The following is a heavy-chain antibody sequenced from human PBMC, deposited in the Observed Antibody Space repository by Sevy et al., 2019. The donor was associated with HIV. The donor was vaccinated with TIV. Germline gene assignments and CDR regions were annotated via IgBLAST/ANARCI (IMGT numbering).Heavy chain of an antibody. CDR1: GGSVSSGTYY. CDR2: IYKTGST. V-gene: IGHV4-61*01. J-gene: IGHJ6*03. D-gene: IGHD3-16*01. Sequence: SETLSLSCSVSGGSVSSGTYYWSWIRQPPGKGLEWIGHIYKTGSTNYKLSLQSRVTISVDTSTNQFSLRLRSVTAADTAVHYCAGVPRGQLWYSGSLGGYYYHMDVWGKGTTVTGSS. CDR3: AGVPRGQLWYSGSLGGYYYHMDV.